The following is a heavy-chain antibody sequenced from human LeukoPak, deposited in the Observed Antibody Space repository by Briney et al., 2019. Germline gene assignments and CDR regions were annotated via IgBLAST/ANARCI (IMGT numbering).Heavy chain of an antibody. D-gene: IGHD3-22*01. Sequence: ASVKVSCKASGYTFTSYAMNWVRQAPGQGLEWMGWISTNTGNPTHAQGFTGRSVFSLGTSVSTAYLQISSLKAEDTAVYYCARRVAPPYDSNDYWGQGTLVTVSS. J-gene: IGHJ4*02. V-gene: IGHV7-4-1*02. CDR3: ARRVAPPYDSNDY. CDR2: ISTNTGNP. CDR1: GYTFTSYA.